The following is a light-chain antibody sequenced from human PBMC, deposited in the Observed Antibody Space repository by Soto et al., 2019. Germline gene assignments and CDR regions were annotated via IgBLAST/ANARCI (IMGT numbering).Light chain of an antibody. CDR3: QQDNNWPPT. J-gene: IGKJ5*01. V-gene: IGKV3-15*01. CDR2: GAS. CDR1: QSVSSN. Sequence: EIVMTQSPATLSVSPGERATLSCRASQSVSSNLAWYQQKPGQAPRLLIYGASTRATGIPARFSGSGSGTEFTIIISSLQSEDFAVYYCQQDNNWPPTFGQGTRLEIK.